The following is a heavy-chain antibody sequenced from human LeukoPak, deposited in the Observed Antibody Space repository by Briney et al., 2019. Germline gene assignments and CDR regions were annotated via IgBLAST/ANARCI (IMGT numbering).Heavy chain of an antibody. CDR1: GGSISSSSYY. Sequence: SETLSLTCTVSGGSISSSSYYWGWIRQPPGKGLEWIGSIYYSGSTYYIPSLKSRVTISVDTSKNQFSLKLSSVTAADTAVYYCARQTNYYDILTGYSTLDYFDYWGQGTLVTVSS. CDR3: ARQTNYYDILTGYSTLDYFDY. V-gene: IGHV4-39*01. D-gene: IGHD3-9*01. CDR2: IYYSGST. J-gene: IGHJ4*02.